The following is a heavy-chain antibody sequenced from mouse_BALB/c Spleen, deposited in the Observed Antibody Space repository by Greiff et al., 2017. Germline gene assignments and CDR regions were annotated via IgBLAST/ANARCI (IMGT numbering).Heavy chain of an antibody. CDR2: ISSGSSTI. CDR1: GFTFSSFG. J-gene: IGHJ2*01. D-gene: IGHD1-1*01. CDR3: ARDYYGSGDY. Sequence: EVMLVESGGGLVQPGGSRKLSCAASGFTFSSFGMHWVRQAPEKGLEWVAYISSGSSTIYYADTVKGRFTISRDNPKNTLFLQMTSLRSEDTAMYYCARDYYGSGDYWGQGTTLTVSS. V-gene: IGHV5-17*02.